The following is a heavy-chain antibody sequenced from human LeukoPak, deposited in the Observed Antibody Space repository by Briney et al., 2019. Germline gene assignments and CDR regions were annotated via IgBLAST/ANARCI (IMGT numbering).Heavy chain of an antibody. Sequence: GGSSRLSCAASGFTFSSYWMSWVRQAPGKGLEWVANIKQDGSEKYYADSVKGRFTISRDNAKNSLYLQMNSLRAEDTAVYYCASPYGDSLNYFDYWGQGTLVTVSS. CDR3: ASPYGDSLNYFDY. V-gene: IGHV3-7*01. D-gene: IGHD4-17*01. CDR1: GFTFSSYW. CDR2: IKQDGSEK. J-gene: IGHJ4*02.